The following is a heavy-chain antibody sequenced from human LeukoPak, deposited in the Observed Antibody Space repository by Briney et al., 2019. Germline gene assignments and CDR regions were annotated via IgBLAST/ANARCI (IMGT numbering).Heavy chain of an antibody. J-gene: IGHJ5*02. D-gene: IGHD3-10*01. V-gene: IGHV4-30-2*01. CDR1: GGSISSGGYS. CDR3: ARDDASSGSYYL. CDR2: IYHSGST. Sequence: PSETLSLTCAVSGGSISSGGYSWSWIRQPPGKGLEWIGYIYHSGSTYYNPSLKSRVTMSVDTSKNQFSLKLSSVTAADTAVYYCARDDASSGSYYLWGQGTLVTVSS.